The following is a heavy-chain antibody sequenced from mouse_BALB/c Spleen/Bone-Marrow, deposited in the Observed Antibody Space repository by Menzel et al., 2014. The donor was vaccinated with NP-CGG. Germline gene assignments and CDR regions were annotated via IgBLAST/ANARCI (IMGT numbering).Heavy chain of an antibody. CDR2: IRNKANGYTT. V-gene: IGHV7-3*02. D-gene: IGHD2-2*01. CDR3: ARDGYDDY. CDR1: GFTFTDYY. J-gene: IGHJ2*01. Sequence: EVQRVESGGGLVQPGGSLRPSCATSGFTFTDYYMSWVRQPPGKALEWLGFIRNKANGYTTEYSASVKGRFTISRDNSQSILYLQMNTLRAEDSATYYCARDGYDDYWGQGTTLTVSS.